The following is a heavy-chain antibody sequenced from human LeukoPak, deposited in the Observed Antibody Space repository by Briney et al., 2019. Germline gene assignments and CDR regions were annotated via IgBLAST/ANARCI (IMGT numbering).Heavy chain of an antibody. CDR3: VRVSLDSSGYFWFGRLDP. Sequence: GRSLRLSCAASGSTFSSYWMSSVRQAPGEGLEWVAYIKEEGSEKYYVDSVKGRFTTSRDNAKSSLYLQMNSLRAEDTAVYYCVRVSLDSSGYFWFGRLDPWGQGTLVTVSS. CDR2: IKEEGSEK. J-gene: IGHJ5*02. CDR1: GSTFSSYW. D-gene: IGHD3-22*01. V-gene: IGHV3-7*01.